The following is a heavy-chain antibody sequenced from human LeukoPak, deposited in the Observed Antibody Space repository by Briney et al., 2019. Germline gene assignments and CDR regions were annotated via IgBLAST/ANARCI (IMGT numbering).Heavy chain of an antibody. D-gene: IGHD6-19*01. CDR3: GSGSGWYSPDY. V-gene: IGHV3-49*03. Sequence: GGSLRLSCTVSGFTFGDYLMNWLRQVRGKGREWVGFIRSKAYGGTTEYAASVKGRFTISRDDSKSIAHLQMNSLKTEDTAVYYCGSGSGWYSPDYWGQGTLVTVSS. J-gene: IGHJ4*02. CDR2: IRSKAYGGTT. CDR1: GFTFGDYL.